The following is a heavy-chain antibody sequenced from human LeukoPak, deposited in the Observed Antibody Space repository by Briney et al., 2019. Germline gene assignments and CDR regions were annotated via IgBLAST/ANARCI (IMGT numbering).Heavy chain of an antibody. CDR3: AREKTGYYDGSGRGWFDP. CDR1: GYSISSGYY. D-gene: IGHD3-22*01. Sequence: PSETLSLTCTVSGYSISSGYYWGWIRQPPGNGLEWIGSIYHSGSTYYNPSLKSRVTISVDTSKNQFSLKLSSVTAADTAVYYCAREKTGYYDGSGRGWFDPWGQGALVTVSS. V-gene: IGHV4-38-2*02. J-gene: IGHJ5*02. CDR2: IYHSGST.